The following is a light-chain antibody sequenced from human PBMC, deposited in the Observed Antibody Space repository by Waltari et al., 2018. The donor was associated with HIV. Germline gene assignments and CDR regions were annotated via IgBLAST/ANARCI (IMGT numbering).Light chain of an antibody. V-gene: IGLV3-9*01. CDR1: NIGNKN. Sequence: SSELTQPPSVSLAPGQTASITRGGNNIGNKNVQWYQQKPGQAPGLVITTDRHRPSRTPGRFVGTNSGKTATLTISRTQAGDEADYYCQIWDTTVLYVFGSGTKLTVL. J-gene: IGLJ1*01. CDR3: QIWDTTVLYV. CDR2: TDR.